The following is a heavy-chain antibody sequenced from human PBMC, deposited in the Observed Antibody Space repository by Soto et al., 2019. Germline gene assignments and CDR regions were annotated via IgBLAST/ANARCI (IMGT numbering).Heavy chain of an antibody. Sequence: SETLSLTCTVSGGSISSYYWSWIRQPPGKGLEWIGYIYYSGSTNYNPSLKSRVTISVDTSKNQFSLKLSSVTAADTAVYYCARGMTAVEYFDYWGQGTLVTVSS. CDR1: GGSISSYY. J-gene: IGHJ4*02. D-gene: IGHD3-3*01. CDR3: ARGMTAVEYFDY. CDR2: IYYSGST. V-gene: IGHV4-59*01.